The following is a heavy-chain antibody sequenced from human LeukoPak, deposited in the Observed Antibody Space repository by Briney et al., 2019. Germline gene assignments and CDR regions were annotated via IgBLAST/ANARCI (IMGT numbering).Heavy chain of an antibody. D-gene: IGHD3-9*01. CDR1: GFTFSNYA. Sequence: PGGSLSLSCAASGFTFSNYAMSWVRQPPGKGLEWVSAILGRGVTTYYAASVKGRFTVSRDNSKSTLYLRTNTLRAEDTALYYCAKWVVYDVLTGYYVPDYCGEGALVTVSS. J-gene: IGHJ4*02. V-gene: IGHV3-23*01. CDR3: AKWVVYDVLTGYYVPDY. CDR2: ILGRGVTT.